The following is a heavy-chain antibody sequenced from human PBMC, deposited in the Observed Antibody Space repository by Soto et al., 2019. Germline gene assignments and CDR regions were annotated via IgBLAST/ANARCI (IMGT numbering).Heavy chain of an antibody. D-gene: IGHD1-20*01. CDR1: GGSICSYY. J-gene: IGHJ6*02. V-gene: IGHV4-59*01. CDR2: IYYSGIT. CDR3: ARYKSNYYYGMDV. Sequence: QVQLQESGPGLVKPSETLSLTCTVSGGSICSYYWSWIRQPPGKGLEWIGYIYYSGITNYNPSLKSRVTISVDTSKNQFSLKLSSVTAADTAVYYCARYKSNYYYGMDVWGQGTTVTVSS.